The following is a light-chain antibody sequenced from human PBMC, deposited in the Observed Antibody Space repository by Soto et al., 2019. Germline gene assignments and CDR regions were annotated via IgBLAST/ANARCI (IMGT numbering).Light chain of an antibody. CDR1: SSDVGGYNY. V-gene: IGLV2-8*01. CDR2: EVS. J-gene: IGLJ1*01. CDR3: SSYAGSNNSLYV. Sequence: QSVLTQPPSASGSPGQSVTIPCTGTSSDVGGYNYVSWYQQHPGKAPKLMIYEVSKRPSGVPDRFSGSKSGNTASLTVSGLQAEDEADYYCSSYAGSNNSLYVFGTGTKLTVL.